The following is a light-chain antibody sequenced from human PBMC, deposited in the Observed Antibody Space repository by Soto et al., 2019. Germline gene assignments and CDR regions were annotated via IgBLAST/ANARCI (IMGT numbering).Light chain of an antibody. CDR3: CSYAGSNNFV. Sequence: QSVLTQPRSVSGSPGQSVTISCTGTSSDVGGYDYVSWYQQHPGKAPKLMISDVTKRPSGVPDRFSGSKSGNTASLTISGLQAEDEADYYCCSYAGSNNFVFGTGTKVTVL. CDR2: DVT. J-gene: IGLJ1*01. CDR1: SSDVGGYDY. V-gene: IGLV2-11*01.